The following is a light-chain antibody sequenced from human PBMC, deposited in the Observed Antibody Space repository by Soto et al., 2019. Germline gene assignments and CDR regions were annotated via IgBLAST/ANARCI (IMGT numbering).Light chain of an antibody. CDR1: QSISSW. Sequence: DIQVTQSPSTLSRSVGDRVTITCRASQSISSWMAWYQQKPGKAPKLLIYTASRLESGVPSRFSGSGSGTEFTLTISSLQPDDFATYYCQQYHSWTFGQGTKVDI. J-gene: IGKJ1*01. CDR2: TAS. CDR3: QQYHSWT. V-gene: IGKV1-5*03.